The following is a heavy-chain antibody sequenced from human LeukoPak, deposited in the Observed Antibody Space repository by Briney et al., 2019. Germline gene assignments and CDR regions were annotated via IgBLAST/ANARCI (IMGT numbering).Heavy chain of an antibody. CDR1: GGSISSYF. CDR2: IHYSGST. D-gene: IGHD3-10*01. CDR3: ARMSTRAPYGSGTNFDY. J-gene: IGHJ4*02. Sequence: PSETLSLTCTVSGGSISSYFWSWIRQPPGKGLEWIGYIHYSGSTNYNPSLKSRVTISVDTSKNQFSLKLSSVTAADTAVYYCARMSTRAPYGSGTNFDYWGQGTLVTVSS. V-gene: IGHV4-59*01.